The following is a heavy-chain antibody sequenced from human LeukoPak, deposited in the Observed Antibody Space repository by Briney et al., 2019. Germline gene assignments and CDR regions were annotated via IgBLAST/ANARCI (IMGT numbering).Heavy chain of an antibody. CDR3: ARPQYCAGGNCYVYVDY. Sequence: GASVKVSRKVSGYTLTELSMHWVRQAPGKGLEWMGGFDPEDGETIYAQKFQGRVTMTEDTSTDTAYMELSSLRSEDTAVYYCARPQYCAGGNCYVYVDYWGQGALVTVSS. CDR1: GYTLTELS. V-gene: IGHV1-24*01. D-gene: IGHD2-15*01. J-gene: IGHJ4*02. CDR2: FDPEDGET.